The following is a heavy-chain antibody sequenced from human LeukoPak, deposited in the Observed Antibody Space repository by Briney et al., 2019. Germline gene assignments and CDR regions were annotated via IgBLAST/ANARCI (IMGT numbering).Heavy chain of an antibody. Sequence: GTSLRLSCAASGFTFRNYGMHWVRQAPGKGLEWVAHISSDRSNIYYADSVKGRFTISRDNSKNTLYLQMNSLRAEDTAVYYCARALRFLEWLPHYWGQGTLVTVSS. CDR2: ISSDRSNI. CDR1: GFTFRNYG. D-gene: IGHD3-3*01. J-gene: IGHJ4*02. V-gene: IGHV3-30*03. CDR3: ARALRFLEWLPHY.